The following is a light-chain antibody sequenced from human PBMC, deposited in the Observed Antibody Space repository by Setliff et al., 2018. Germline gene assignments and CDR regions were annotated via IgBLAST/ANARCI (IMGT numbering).Light chain of an antibody. CDR3: SSYAASYNPYV. Sequence: SALAQPPSASGSPGQSLTISCTGTSNDVGAYNYVSWYQQHPGKAPKLMIYEVTKRPSGVPDRFSGSKSGSTASLTVSGLQGEDEADYYCSSYAASYNPYVFGTGTKVTVL. V-gene: IGLV2-8*01. J-gene: IGLJ1*01. CDR1: SNDVGAYNY. CDR2: EVT.